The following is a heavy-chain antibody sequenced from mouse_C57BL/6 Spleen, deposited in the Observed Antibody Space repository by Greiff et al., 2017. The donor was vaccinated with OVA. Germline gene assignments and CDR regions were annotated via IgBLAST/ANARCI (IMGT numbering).Heavy chain of an antibody. J-gene: IGHJ3*01. CDR1: GYTFTSYW. CDR3: VTAQATAY. Sequence: VQLQQPGTELVNPGASVKLSCKASGYTFTSYWMHWVKQRPGQGLEWIGNINPSNSDTNFNEKFKSKATLTVDKSSSIVYMQLSSLTSEDSAVYYCVTAQATAYWGQGTLVTVSA. V-gene: IGHV1-53*01. CDR2: INPSNSDT. D-gene: IGHD3-2*02.